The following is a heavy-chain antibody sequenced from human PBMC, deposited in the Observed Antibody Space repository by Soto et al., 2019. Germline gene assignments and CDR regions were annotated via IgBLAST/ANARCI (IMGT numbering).Heavy chain of an antibody. CDR1: GYTFTGYY. CDR2: IIPIFGTA. J-gene: IGHJ6*02. CDR3: ASSMDSSGYFEYYYYGMDV. V-gene: IGHV1-69*06. D-gene: IGHD3-22*01. Sequence: SVKVSCKASGYTFTGYYMHWVRQAPGQGLEWMGGIIPIFGTANYAQKFQGRVTITADKSTSTAYMELSSLRSEDTAVYYCASSMDSSGYFEYYYYGMDVWGQGTTVTVSS.